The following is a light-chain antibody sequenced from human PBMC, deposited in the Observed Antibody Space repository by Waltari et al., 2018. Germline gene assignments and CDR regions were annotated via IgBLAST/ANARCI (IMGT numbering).Light chain of an antibody. CDR2: GTS. CDR1: QSVDAGV. J-gene: IGKJ2*01. Sequence: VLTQPPGTLSLSPGERATLSCRASQSVDAGVLAWFQQKPGQSPRLLIYGTSTRAAGVPDRFSGSGSETDFTLTISTLEPEDFAVYYCQQYRWAPHTFGQGTKLEIK. CDR3: QQYRWAPHT. V-gene: IGKV3-20*01.